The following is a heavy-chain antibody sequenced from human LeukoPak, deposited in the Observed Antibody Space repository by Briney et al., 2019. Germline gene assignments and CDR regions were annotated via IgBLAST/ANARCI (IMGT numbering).Heavy chain of an antibody. CDR2: ISAYNGNT. CDR3: ARDNTYYGSGSYHNWFDP. J-gene: IGHJ5*02. Sequence: ASVKVSCKASGYTFTSYGISWVRQAPGQGLEWMGWISAYNGNTNYAQKLQGRVTMTTDTSTSTAYMELRSLRSDDTAVYYCARDNTYYGSGSYHNWFDPWGQGTLVTVSS. CDR1: GYTFTSYG. V-gene: IGHV1-18*01. D-gene: IGHD3-10*01.